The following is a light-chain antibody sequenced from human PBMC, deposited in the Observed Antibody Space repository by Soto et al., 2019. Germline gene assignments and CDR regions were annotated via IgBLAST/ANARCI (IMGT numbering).Light chain of an antibody. CDR1: QSVTIN. J-gene: IGKJ4*01. V-gene: IGKV3-15*01. Sequence: EIVMTQSPGTLSVSPGERATLSCRASQSVTINLAWYQQKPGQAPRLLIYGASTRATGIPARFSGSGSGTXFTLTISXLLSXXXXVXXXXXYNXWPLTFGGGTKVEI. CDR3: XXYNXWPLT. CDR2: GAS.